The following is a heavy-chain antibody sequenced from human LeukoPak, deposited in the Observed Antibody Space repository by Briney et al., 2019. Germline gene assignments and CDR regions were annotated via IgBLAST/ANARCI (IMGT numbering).Heavy chain of an antibody. V-gene: IGHV4-30-2*01. Sequence: SETLSLTCTVSGGSISSGGYYWSWIRQPPGKGLEWIGYIYHSGSTYYNPSLKSRVTISVDRSKNQFSLKLSSVTAADTAVCYCAIPSQYSSSLYAFDIWGQGTMVTVSS. CDR1: GGSISSGGYY. J-gene: IGHJ3*02. CDR3: AIPSQYSSSLYAFDI. D-gene: IGHD6-13*01. CDR2: IYHSGST.